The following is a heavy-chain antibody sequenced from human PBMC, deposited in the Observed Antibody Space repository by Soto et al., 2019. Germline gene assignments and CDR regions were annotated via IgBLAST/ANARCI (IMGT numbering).Heavy chain of an antibody. CDR3: ARVHSSGWYGRAGYYYGMDV. CDR1: GGSISSSNW. D-gene: IGHD6-19*01. J-gene: IGHJ6*02. CDR2: IYHSGST. V-gene: IGHV4-4*02. Sequence: LSLTCAASGGSISSSNWWGWVRQPPGKGLEWIGEIYHSGSTNYNPSLKSRVTISVDKSKNQFSLKLSSVTAADTAVYYCARVHSSGWYGRAGYYYGMDVWGQGTTVTVSS.